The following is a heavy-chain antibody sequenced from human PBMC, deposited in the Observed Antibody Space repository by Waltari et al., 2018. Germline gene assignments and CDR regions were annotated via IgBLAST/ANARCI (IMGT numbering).Heavy chain of an antibody. D-gene: IGHD3-22*01. Sequence: QLQLQESGPGLVEPSETLSLTCTVSGDSISSTIYYWGWIRQAPGKGLEWIGSIYYRGSTDYHPSLKSRVTISVDTSKNQFSLKLSSVTAADTAVYYCARQYYYYNSGYFSYFDKWGQGTPVTVSS. V-gene: IGHV4-39*01. CDR3: ARQYYYYNSGYFSYFDK. CDR1: GDSISSTIYY. CDR2: IYYRGST. J-gene: IGHJ4*02.